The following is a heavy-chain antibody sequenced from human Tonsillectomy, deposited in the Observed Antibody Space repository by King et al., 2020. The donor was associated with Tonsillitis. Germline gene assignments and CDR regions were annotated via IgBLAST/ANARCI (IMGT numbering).Heavy chain of an antibody. CDR3: SRMDTAMVKAEYFQH. D-gene: IGHD5-18*01. CDR1: GFTFSSYA. Sequence: VQLVESGGGLVQPGGSLRLSCAASGFTFSSYAMSWVRQAPGKGLEWVSAISGSGGSTYYADSVKGRFTISRDNSKNTLYLQMNSLRAEDTAVYYWSRMDTAMVKAEYFQHWGQGTLVTVSS. V-gene: IGHV3-23*04. CDR2: ISGSGGST. J-gene: IGHJ1*01.